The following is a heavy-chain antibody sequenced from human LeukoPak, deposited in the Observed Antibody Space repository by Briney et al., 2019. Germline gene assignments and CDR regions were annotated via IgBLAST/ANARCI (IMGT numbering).Heavy chain of an antibody. V-gene: IGHV3-30*18. Sequence: PGRSLRLSCAASGFTFSSYGMHWVRQAPGKGLEWVAVISYDGSNKYYADSVKGRFTISRDNSKNTLYLQMNSLRAEDTAVYYCAKELLPLSRLGELLPLSYWGQGTLVTVSS. CDR3: AKELLPLSRLGELLPLSY. CDR2: ISYDGSNK. D-gene: IGHD3-10*01. J-gene: IGHJ4*02. CDR1: GFTFSSYG.